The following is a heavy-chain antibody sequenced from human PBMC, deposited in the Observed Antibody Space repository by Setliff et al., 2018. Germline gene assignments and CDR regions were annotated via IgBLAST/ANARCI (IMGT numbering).Heavy chain of an antibody. CDR3: RLWSGETSRDY. D-gene: IGHD3-10*01. CDR1: GFTFSSHT. CDR2: TYRSGVT. V-gene: IGHV3-53*01. Sequence: PGGSLRLSCAASGFTFSSHTMNWVRQAPGKGLEWISVTYRSGVTNYADSVKGRFSISRDNSKNTLYLQMNSLRADDTAVYYCRLWSGETSRDYWGQGTLVTVSS. J-gene: IGHJ4*02.